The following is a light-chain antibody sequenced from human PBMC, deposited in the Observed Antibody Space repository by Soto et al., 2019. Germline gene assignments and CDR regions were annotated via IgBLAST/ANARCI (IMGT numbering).Light chain of an antibody. Sequence: EIVLTQSPGTLSLSPGDRATLSCRASQSVSSNLAWYQQKPGQAPRLLIYDASNRATGIPDRFSGTGSETDFTLTISRLEPEDFAVYYCQQYDNSPITFGQGTRLEIK. CDR1: QSVSSN. CDR3: QQYDNSPIT. J-gene: IGKJ5*01. CDR2: DAS. V-gene: IGKV3-20*01.